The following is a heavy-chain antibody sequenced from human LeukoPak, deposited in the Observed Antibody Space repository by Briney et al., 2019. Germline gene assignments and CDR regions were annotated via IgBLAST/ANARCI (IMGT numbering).Heavy chain of an antibody. CDR2: ITWNSGNI. V-gene: IGHV3-9*01. J-gene: IGHJ4*02. CDR1: GFTFDDYA. Sequence: PGGSLRLPCAASGFTFDDYAMHWVRQAPGRGLEWVSGITWNSGNIGYADSVEGRFTISRDNVKNSLYLQMNSLRAEDTALYYCAKDITPVVTPGYYFDYWGQGTLVTVSS. D-gene: IGHD4-23*01. CDR3: AKDITPVVTPGYYFDY.